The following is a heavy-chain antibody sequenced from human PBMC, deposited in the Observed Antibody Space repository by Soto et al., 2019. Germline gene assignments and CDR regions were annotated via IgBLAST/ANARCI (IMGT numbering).Heavy chain of an antibody. Sequence: SETLSLTCTVSGGSISSGDYYWSWIRQPPGKGLEWIGYIYYSGSTYYNPSLKSRVTISVDTSKNQFSLKLSSVTAADTAVYYCAIVDKYRLGETFDNWGQGTMVTVSS. V-gene: IGHV4-30-4*01. CDR3: AIVDKYRLGETFDN. CDR2: IYYSGST. J-gene: IGHJ3*02. D-gene: IGHD3-10*01. CDR1: GGSISSGDYY.